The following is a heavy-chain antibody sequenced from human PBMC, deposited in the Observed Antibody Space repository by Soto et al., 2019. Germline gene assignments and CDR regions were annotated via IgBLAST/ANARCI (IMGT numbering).Heavy chain of an antibody. V-gene: IGHV3-30-3*01. Sequence: GGSLRLSCAASGFTFSSYAMHWVRQAPGKGLEWVAVIPYDGSNKYYADSVKGRFTISRDNSKNTLYLQMNSLRAEDTAVYYCASLGRITIFGVVITPDYWGQGTLVTVSS. CDR3: ASLGRITIFGVVITPDY. CDR1: GFTFSSYA. J-gene: IGHJ4*02. CDR2: IPYDGSNK. D-gene: IGHD3-3*01.